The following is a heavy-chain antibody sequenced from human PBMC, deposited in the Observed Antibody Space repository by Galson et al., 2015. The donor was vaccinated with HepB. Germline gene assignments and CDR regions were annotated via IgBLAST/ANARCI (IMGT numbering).Heavy chain of an antibody. D-gene: IGHD5-18*01. CDR1: GFTFSSYW. J-gene: IGHJ6*02. CDR3: ARDRFSGVYVDTASRYYYGMDV. CDR2: IKQDGSEK. V-gene: IGHV3-7*03. Sequence: SLRLSCAASGFTFSSYWMSWVRQAPGKGLEWVANIKQDGSEKYYVDSVKGRFTISRDNAKNSLYLQMNSLRAEDTAVYYCARDRFSGVYVDTASRYYYGMDVWGQGTTVTVSS.